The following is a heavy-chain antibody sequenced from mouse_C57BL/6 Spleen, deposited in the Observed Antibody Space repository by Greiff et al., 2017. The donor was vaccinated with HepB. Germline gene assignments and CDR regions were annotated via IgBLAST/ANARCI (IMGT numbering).Heavy chain of an antibody. V-gene: IGHV1-26*01. J-gene: IGHJ1*03. CDR3: ASVDYYGSSHWSFDV. CDR2: INPNNGGT. CDR1: GYTFTDYY. Sequence: EVQLQQSGPELVKPGASVKISCKASGYTFTDYYMNWVKQSHGKSLEWIGDINPNNGGTSYNQKFKGKATLTVDKSSSTAYMELRSLTSEDSAVYYCASVDYYGSSHWSFDVWGTGTTVTVSS. D-gene: IGHD1-1*01.